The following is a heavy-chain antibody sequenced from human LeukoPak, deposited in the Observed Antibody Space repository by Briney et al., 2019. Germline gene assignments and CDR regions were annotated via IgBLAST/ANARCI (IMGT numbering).Heavy chain of an antibody. V-gene: IGHV4-59*01. CDR3: ARVSYYGSGTIRHPPYYYYYMDV. CDR1: GGSISSYY. J-gene: IGHJ6*03. D-gene: IGHD3-10*01. Sequence: SETLSLTCTVSGGSISSYYWSWIRQPPGKGLEWIGYIYYSGSTNYNPSLKSRVTISVDTSKNQFSLKLSSVTAADTAVYYCARVSYYGSGTIRHPPYYYYYMDVWGKGTTVIVSS. CDR2: IYYSGST.